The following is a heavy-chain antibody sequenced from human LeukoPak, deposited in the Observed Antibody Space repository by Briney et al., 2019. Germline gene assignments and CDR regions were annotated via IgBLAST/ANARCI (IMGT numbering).Heavy chain of an antibody. CDR2: ISGSGGST. J-gene: IGHJ4*02. CDR3: AKVAITMIVVGGRYFDY. CDR1: GFTFSSYG. V-gene: IGHV3-23*01. D-gene: IGHD3-22*01. Sequence: GGSLRLSCAASGFTFSSYGMSWVRQAPGKGLEWVSAISGSGGSTYYADSVKGRFTISRDNSKHTLYLQMNSLRAEDTAVYYCAKVAITMIVVGGRYFDYWGQGTLVTVSS.